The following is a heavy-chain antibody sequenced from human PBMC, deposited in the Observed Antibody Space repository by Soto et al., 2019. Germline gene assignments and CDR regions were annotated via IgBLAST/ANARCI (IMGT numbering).Heavy chain of an antibody. CDR1: GYTFTSYG. CDR2: ISAYNGNT. D-gene: IGHD3-3*01. CDR3: AANYDFWSGYSPTYYYYGMDV. Sequence: ASVKVSCKASGYTFTSYGISWVRQAPGQGLEWMGWISAYNGNTNYAQKLQGRVTMTTDTSTSTAYMELRSLRSDDTAVYYCAANYDFWSGYSPTYYYYGMDVSGQGTTVTVSS. J-gene: IGHJ6*02. V-gene: IGHV1-18*01.